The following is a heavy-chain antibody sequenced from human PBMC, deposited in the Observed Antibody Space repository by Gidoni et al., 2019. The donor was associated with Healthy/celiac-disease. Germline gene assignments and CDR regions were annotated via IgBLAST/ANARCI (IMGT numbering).Heavy chain of an antibody. V-gene: IGHV4-39*07. J-gene: IGHJ3*02. Sequence: QLQLQESGPGLVKPSETLSLTCTVSGGSISSSSYYWGWIRQPPGKGLEWIGSIYYSGSTYYNPSLKSRVTISVDTSKNQFSLKLSSVTAADTAVYYCARVVVRGVIGAFDIWGQGTMVTVSS. CDR3: ARVVVRGVIGAFDI. D-gene: IGHD3-10*01. CDR1: GGSISSSSYY. CDR2: IYYSGST.